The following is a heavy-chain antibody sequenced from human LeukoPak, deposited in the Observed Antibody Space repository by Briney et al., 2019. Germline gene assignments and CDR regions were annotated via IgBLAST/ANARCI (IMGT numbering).Heavy chain of an antibody. J-gene: IGHJ4*02. CDR1: VDTPTVDY. Sequence: ASAKVSSTAAVDTPTVDYMRSVPQAPRQRLWCRGWINPNSGGTSYAQKFQGRVTMARDTSISTAYMELSRLRSEDTAVYYCARGRCSSSSCYLFDYWGQGTLVTVSS. CDR2: INPNSGGT. V-gene: IGHV1-2*02. CDR3: ARGRCSSSSCYLFDY. D-gene: IGHD2-2*01.